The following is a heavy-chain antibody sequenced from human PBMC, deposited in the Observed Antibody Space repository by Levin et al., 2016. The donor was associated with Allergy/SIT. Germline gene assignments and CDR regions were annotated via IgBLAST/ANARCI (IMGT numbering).Heavy chain of an antibody. Sequence: SETLSLTCTVSGGSISSHYWSWIRQPPGKGLEWIGDIYYTGSTSYNSSFKSRVSISVDTSKNQYSLKVNSVTAADTAMYYCARVRFGDLLPHDYWGQGAPVTVSS. CDR3: ARVRFGDLLPHDY. CDR1: GGSISSHY. D-gene: IGHD3-10*01. CDR2: IYYTGST. V-gene: IGHV4-59*11. J-gene: IGHJ4*02.